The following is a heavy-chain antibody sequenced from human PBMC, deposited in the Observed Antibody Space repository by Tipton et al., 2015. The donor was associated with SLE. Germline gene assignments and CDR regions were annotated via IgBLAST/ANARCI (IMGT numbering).Heavy chain of an antibody. CDR1: GFTFSYAW. J-gene: IGHJ6*02. V-gene: IGHV3-23*03. CDR3: AKSGGYCSSNSCQRGLDV. CDR2: LYSGGST. Sequence: SLRLSCAASGFTFSYAWMSWVRQAPGKGLEWVSLLYSGGSTYYTDSVQGRFTISTDNSKRTVFLQMNSLRVEDTAIYYCAKSGGYCSSNSCQRGLDVWGQGTTVTVSS. D-gene: IGHD2-2*01.